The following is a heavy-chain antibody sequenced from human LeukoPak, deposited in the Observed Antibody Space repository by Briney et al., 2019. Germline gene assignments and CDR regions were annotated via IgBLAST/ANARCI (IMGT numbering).Heavy chain of an antibody. CDR1: GGFISSYY. CDR2: IYYSGST. CDR3: ARDSSSWSGWFDP. Sequence: SETLSLTCTVSGGFISSYYWSWIRQPPGKGLEWIGYIYYSGSTNYNPSLKSRVTISVDTSKNQFSLKLSSVTAADTAVYYCARDSSSWSGWFDPWGQGTLVTVSS. J-gene: IGHJ5*02. V-gene: IGHV4-59*01. D-gene: IGHD6-13*01.